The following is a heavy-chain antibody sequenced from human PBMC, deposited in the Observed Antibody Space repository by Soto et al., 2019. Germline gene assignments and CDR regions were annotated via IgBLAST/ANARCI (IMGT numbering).Heavy chain of an antibody. CDR2: IYYSGST. V-gene: IGHV4-59*01. CDR1: GGSISSYY. J-gene: IGHJ4*02. Sequence: PSETLSLTCTVSGGSISSYYWSWIRQPPGKGLEWIGYIYYSGSTNYNPSLKSRVTISVDTSKNQFSLKLSSVTAAVTAVYYCARGDHYFDYWGQGTLVTVSS. CDR3: ARGDHYFDY.